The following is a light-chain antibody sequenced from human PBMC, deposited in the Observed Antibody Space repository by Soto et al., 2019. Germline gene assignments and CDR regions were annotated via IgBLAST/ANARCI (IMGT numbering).Light chain of an antibody. V-gene: IGKV3-11*01. Sequence: EIVLTQSPATLSLSPGERATLSCRASQSVSSYLAWYQQKPGQAPRLLIYDASNRATGIPARFSGSGSGTDLTLTISSLEPEDFAVYYCQQSSNWWTFGQGTKVEIK. CDR2: DAS. CDR3: QQSSNWWT. J-gene: IGKJ1*01. CDR1: QSVSSY.